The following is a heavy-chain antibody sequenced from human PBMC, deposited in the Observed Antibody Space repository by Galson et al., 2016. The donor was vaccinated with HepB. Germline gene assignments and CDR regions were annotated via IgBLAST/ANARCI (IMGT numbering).Heavy chain of an antibody. D-gene: IGHD6-13*01. CDR2: TWYDGSNK. V-gene: IGHV3-33*01. Sequence: SLRLSCAASGFTFNSFGMHWVRQAPGKGLEWVAVTWYDGSNKYYGDSVKGRFTISRDNSKNTLYLQMNSLRAEDTAIYYCAREAPIAAPGANDCWGQGTQVTVSS. J-gene: IGHJ4*02. CDR3: AREAPIAAPGANDC. CDR1: GFTFNSFG.